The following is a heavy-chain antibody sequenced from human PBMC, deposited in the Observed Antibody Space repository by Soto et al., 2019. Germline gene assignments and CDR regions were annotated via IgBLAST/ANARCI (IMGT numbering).Heavy chain of an antibody. CDR2: VYRTAIP. J-gene: IGHJ4*02. CDR1: GYSINSDYY. V-gene: IGHV4-38-2*01. CDR3: ATGNVDSMLEY. Sequence: SETLSLTCHVSGYSINSDYYWAWIRQPPGKGLEWIGSVYRTAIPLYNPSLKSRVSISVDMSKNHFSLRLTAVTAADTAVYYCATGNVDSMLEYWGQGTQVTVSS. D-gene: IGHD3-3*01.